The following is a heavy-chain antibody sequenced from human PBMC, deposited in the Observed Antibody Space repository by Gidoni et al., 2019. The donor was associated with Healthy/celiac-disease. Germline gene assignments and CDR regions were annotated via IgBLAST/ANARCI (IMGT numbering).Heavy chain of an antibody. J-gene: IGHJ4*02. CDR2: ISSSGSTI. Sequence: EVQRVESGGGLVQPGGSLRLSCAASGFTFSSYEMNWVRQAPGKGLEWVSYISSSGSTIYYADSVNGRFTISRDNAKNSLYLQMNSLSAEDTAVYYCASDLPTTRWGQGTLVTVSS. D-gene: IGHD1-1*01. V-gene: IGHV3-48*03. CDR1: GFTFSSYE. CDR3: ASDLPTTR.